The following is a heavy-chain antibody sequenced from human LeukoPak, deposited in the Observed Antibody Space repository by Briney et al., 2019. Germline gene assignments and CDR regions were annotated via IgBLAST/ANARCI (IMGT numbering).Heavy chain of an antibody. Sequence: SETLSLTCTVSGGSISSYYWSWIRQPPGKGLEWIGYIYYSGSTNYNPSLKSRVTISVDTSKNQFPLKLSSVTAADTAVYYCATGGAKSAAMTYWGQGTLVTVSS. CDR1: GGSISSYY. V-gene: IGHV4-59*01. CDR3: ATGGAKSAAMTY. J-gene: IGHJ4*02. CDR2: IYYSGST. D-gene: IGHD2-2*01.